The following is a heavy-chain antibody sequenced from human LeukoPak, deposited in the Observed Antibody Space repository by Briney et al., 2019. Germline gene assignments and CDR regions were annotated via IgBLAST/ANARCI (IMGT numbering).Heavy chain of an antibody. D-gene: IGHD2-2*01. Sequence: SETLSLTCAVYGGSFSGYYWSWIRQPPGKGLEWIGEINHSGSTNYNPSLKSRVTISVDTSKNHFSLKLSSVTAADTAVYYCARGAVPFDYWGQGPLVTVSS. J-gene: IGHJ4*02. V-gene: IGHV4-34*01. CDR3: ARGAVPFDY. CDR2: INHSGST. CDR1: GGSFSGYY.